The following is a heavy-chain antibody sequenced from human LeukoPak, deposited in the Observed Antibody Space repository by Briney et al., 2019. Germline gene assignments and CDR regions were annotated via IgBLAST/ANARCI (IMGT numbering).Heavy chain of an antibody. D-gene: IGHD5-24*01. J-gene: IGHJ4*02. CDR2: IYYSVST. Sequence: PSETLSLTCTVSGGSISSYYWSWIRQPPGEGLEWTGYIYYSVSTNYNPSLKSRVTISVDTSKNQFSLKLSSVTAADTAVYYCARVSGYNYVFNYFDYWGQGTLVTVSS. CDR1: GGSISSYY. V-gene: IGHV4-59*01. CDR3: ARVSGYNYVFNYFDY.